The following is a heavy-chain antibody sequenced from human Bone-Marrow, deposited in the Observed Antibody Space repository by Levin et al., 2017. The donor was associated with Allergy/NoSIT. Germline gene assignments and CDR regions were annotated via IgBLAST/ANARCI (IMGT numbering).Heavy chain of an antibody. J-gene: IGHJ4*02. D-gene: IGHD3-22*01. CDR1: GFTFSSYA. Sequence: SLRLSCAASGFTFSSYAMHWVRQAPGKGLEWFFFLSSSGLPPYSSSSFKGRFTISRDNSKNTLYLQMNSLRAEDTAVYYCARDRVNYYDSSGYVLLFDYWGQGTLVTVSS. CDR3: ARDRVNYYDSSGYVLLFDY. V-gene: IGHV3-30*04. CDR2: LSSSGLPP.